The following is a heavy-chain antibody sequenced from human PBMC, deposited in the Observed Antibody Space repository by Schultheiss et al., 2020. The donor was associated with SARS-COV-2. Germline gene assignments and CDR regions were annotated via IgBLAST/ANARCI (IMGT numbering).Heavy chain of an antibody. V-gene: IGHV1-8*01. Sequence: ASVKVSCKASGYTFTSYDISWVRQATGQAPEWMGWINPNNGKTGYAPKFQGRVTITADSSATTTYMELSSLTSEDTATYYCARGYGSGSYFTLPYWGQGTLVTVSS. D-gene: IGHD3-10*01. J-gene: IGHJ4*02. CDR2: INPNNGKT. CDR1: GYTFTSYD. CDR3: ARGYGSGSYFTLPY.